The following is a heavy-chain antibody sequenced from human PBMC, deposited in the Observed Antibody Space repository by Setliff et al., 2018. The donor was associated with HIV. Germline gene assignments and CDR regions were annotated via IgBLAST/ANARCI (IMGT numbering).Heavy chain of an antibody. J-gene: IGHJ1*01. CDR3: ARGGSMTTLHD. CDR1: GGSISSYY. CDR2: IYYRVNT. Sequence: LSLTCTVSGGSISSYYWSWIRQPPGKGLEWIGYIYYRVNTNSNPSLKSRVTMSVDTSKNHLSLKVTAVTAADTAVYYCARGGSMTTLHDWGQGTLVTVSS. V-gene: IGHV4-59*01. D-gene: IGHD4-17*01.